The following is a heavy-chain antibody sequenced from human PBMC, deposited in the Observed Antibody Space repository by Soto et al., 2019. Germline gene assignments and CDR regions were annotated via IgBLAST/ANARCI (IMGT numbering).Heavy chain of an antibody. V-gene: IGHV3-73*01. D-gene: IGHD6-13*01. Sequence: GGSLRLSCAASGFTFSGSAMHWVRQASGKGLEWVGRIRSKANSYATAYAASVKGRFTISRDDSKNTLYLQMNSLRAEDTAVYYCAKDSRFPHDYWGQGTLVTVSS. CDR2: IRSKANSYAT. CDR1: GFTFSGSA. CDR3: AKDSRFPHDY. J-gene: IGHJ4*02.